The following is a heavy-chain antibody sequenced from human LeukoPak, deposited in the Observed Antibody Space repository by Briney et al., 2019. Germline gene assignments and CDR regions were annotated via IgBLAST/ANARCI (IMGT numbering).Heavy chain of an antibody. CDR2: INSDGSRT. Sequence: GGSLRLSCAASGFTFSSYWMHWVRQAPGRGLVWVSRINSDGSRTTYADSVKGRFTISRDNAKNTLHLQMNSLRAEDTAVYYCARQQTTNSYFDYWGQGTLVTVSS. J-gene: IGHJ4*02. V-gene: IGHV3-74*01. D-gene: IGHD6-13*01. CDR3: ARQQTTNSYFDY. CDR1: GFTFSSYW.